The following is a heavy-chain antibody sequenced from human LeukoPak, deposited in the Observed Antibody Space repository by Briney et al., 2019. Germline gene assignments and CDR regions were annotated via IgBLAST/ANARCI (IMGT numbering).Heavy chain of an antibody. D-gene: IGHD3-22*01. J-gene: IGHJ5*02. Sequence: ASVKVSCTVSGYTLTELSMHWVRQAPGKGLEWMGGFDPEDGETIYAQKFQGRVTMTEDTSTDTAYMELSSLRSEDTAVYYCATRRDYYDSSGYPKNWFDPWGQGTLVTVSS. CDR2: FDPEDGET. CDR3: ATRRDYYDSSGYPKNWFDP. V-gene: IGHV1-24*01. CDR1: GYTLTELS.